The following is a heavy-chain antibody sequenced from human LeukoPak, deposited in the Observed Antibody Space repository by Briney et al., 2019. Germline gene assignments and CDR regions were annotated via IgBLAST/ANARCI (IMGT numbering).Heavy chain of an antibody. CDR3: ARARVWDFWSGYNPSGPAFDI. CDR2: INHSGST. D-gene: IGHD3-3*01. J-gene: IGHJ3*02. Sequence: SETLSLTCAVYGGSFSGYYWSWVRQPPGKGLEWIGEINHSGSTNYNPSLKSRVTISVAPSNNQFSLKLSSVTAADTAVYYCARARVWDFWSGYNPSGPAFDIWGQGTMVTVSS. V-gene: IGHV4-34*01. CDR1: GGSFSGYY.